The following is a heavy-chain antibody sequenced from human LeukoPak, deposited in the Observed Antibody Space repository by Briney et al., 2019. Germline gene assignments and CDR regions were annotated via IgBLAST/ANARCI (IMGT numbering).Heavy chain of an antibody. D-gene: IGHD5-18*01. V-gene: IGHV3-30*18. CDR3: AKQGGYSYGYLNAFDI. Sequence: PGGSLRLSCAASGFTFSSYGMHWVRQAPGKGLEWVAVISYDGSNKYYADSVKGRFTISRDNSKNTLYLQMNSLRAEDTAVYYCAKQGGYSYGYLNAFDIWGQGTMVTVSS. CDR1: GFTFSSYG. J-gene: IGHJ3*02. CDR2: ISYDGSNK.